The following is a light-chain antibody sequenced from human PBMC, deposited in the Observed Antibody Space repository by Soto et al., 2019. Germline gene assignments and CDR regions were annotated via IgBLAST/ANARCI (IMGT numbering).Light chain of an antibody. J-gene: IGLJ1*01. Sequence: LTQPASVSGSPGQSITISCTGSSSDVGSYSLVSWYQQHPGKAPKLMIYEGSKRPSGVSYRFSGSKSGNTASLTISGLQAEDEADYYCCSYAGRSTYVLGTGTKVTVL. CDR2: EGS. CDR1: SSDVGSYSL. V-gene: IGLV2-23*01. CDR3: CSYAGRSTYV.